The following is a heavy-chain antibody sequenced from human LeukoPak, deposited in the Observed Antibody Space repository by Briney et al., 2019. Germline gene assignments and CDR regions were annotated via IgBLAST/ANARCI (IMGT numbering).Heavy chain of an antibody. D-gene: IGHD3-9*01. CDR1: GGTFISYA. CDR3: ARARRSGYYDILTGYVDY. Sequence: GASVKDSCKASGGTFISYAISWVRQAPGQGLEWKGGIIPIFGTANYAQKFQGRVTITADESTSTAYMELSSLRSEDTAVYYCARARRSGYYDILTGYVDYWGQGTLVTVSS. V-gene: IGHV1-69*13. CDR2: IIPIFGTA. J-gene: IGHJ4*02.